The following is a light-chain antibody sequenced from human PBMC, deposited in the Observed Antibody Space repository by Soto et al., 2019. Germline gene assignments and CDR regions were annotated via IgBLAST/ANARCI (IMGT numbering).Light chain of an antibody. CDR2: RAT. Sequence: SYEPTQPLSASVAPGQTARITCGGKNIGSKNVHWYQQKAGQAPVLVIYRATNRPSGIPERFSGSNSGNTATLTISRAQAGDEADYYCQVWDSSTVVFGGGTKLTVL. J-gene: IGLJ2*01. CDR1: NIGSKN. V-gene: IGLV3-9*01. CDR3: QVWDSSTVV.